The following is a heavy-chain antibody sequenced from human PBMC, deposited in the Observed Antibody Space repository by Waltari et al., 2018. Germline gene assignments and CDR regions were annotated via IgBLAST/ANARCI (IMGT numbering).Heavy chain of an antibody. CDR1: GYTFTSYA. J-gene: IGHJ6*02. CDR3: ARQDEYSYGYSGYYYYGMDV. D-gene: IGHD5-18*01. Sequence: QVQLVQSGAEVKKPGASVKVSCKASGYTFTSYAMHWVRQAPGQRLEWMGWINAGNGNTKYSQNFQGRVTITRDTSASTAYMELSSLRSEDTAVYYCARQDEYSYGYSGYYYYGMDVWGQGTTVTVSS. V-gene: IGHV1-3*01. CDR2: INAGNGNT.